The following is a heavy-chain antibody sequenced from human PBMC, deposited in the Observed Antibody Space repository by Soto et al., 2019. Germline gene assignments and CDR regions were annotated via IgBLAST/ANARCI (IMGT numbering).Heavy chain of an antibody. CDR1: GYTFTSYG. CDR2: ISAYNGNT. Sequence: ASVKVSCKASGYTFTSYGISWVRQAPGQGLEWMGWISAYNGNTNYAQKLQGRVTMTTDTSTSTAYMELRSLRSDDTAVYYCARNLAVAANYYYYGMDVLGQGTTVNVS. V-gene: IGHV1-18*04. J-gene: IGHJ6*01. CDR3: ARNLAVAANYYYYGMDV. D-gene: IGHD6-19*01.